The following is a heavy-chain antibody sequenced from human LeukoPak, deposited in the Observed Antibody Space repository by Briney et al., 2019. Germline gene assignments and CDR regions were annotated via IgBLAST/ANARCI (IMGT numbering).Heavy chain of an antibody. CDR2: IYYSGST. V-gene: IGHV4-59*01. CDR1: GGSLSSYY. Sequence: PAETLSLTCTVSGGSLSSYYWSWIRQPPGKGLEWIGYIYYSGSTNYNPSLKSRVTISVDTSKTQFSLKLSSVTAADTAVYYCARGLYYDFWSGYPPGAFDIWGQGTMVTVSS. CDR3: ARGLYYDFWSGYPPGAFDI. J-gene: IGHJ3*02. D-gene: IGHD3-3*01.